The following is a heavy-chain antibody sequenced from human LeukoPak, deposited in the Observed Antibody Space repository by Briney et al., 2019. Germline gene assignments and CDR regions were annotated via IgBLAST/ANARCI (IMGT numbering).Heavy chain of an antibody. CDR1: GFTFSSYW. CDR2: IKQDGSEK. D-gene: IGHD3-22*01. Sequence: GGSLRLSCAASGFTFSSYWMSWVRQAPGKGLEWVANIKQDGSEKYYVDSVKGRFTISRDNAKDSLYLQMNSLRAEDTAVYYCARDVRESYYDSSGYSDCWGQGTLVTASS. V-gene: IGHV3-7*03. CDR3: ARDVRESYYDSSGYSDC. J-gene: IGHJ4*02.